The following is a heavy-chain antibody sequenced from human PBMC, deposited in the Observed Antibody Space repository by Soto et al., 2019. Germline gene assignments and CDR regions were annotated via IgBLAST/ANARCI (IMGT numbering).Heavy chain of an antibody. CDR1: GFTFDEYA. CDR3: AKANGYCSGGSCYAGGYLDY. D-gene: IGHD2-15*01. V-gene: IGHV3-9*01. Sequence: GGSLRLSCAASGFTFDEYAMHWVRQAPGKGLEWVSGISWNSGNMGYADSVKGRFTISRDNAKNSLFLQMNSLRAEDTALYYCAKANGYCSGGSCYAGGYLDYWGQGILVTVSS. J-gene: IGHJ4*02. CDR2: ISWNSGNM.